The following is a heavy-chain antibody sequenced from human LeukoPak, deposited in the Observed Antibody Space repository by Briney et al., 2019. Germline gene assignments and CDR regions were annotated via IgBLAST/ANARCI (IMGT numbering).Heavy chain of an antibody. CDR2: ISGSGGRT. D-gene: IGHD3-22*01. CDR1: GITLSNYG. Sequence: GGSLRLSCAVSGITLSNYGMSWVRQAPGKVLEWVAGISGSGGRTNYADSVKGRFTISRDNPKNTLYLQMSSLRAEDTAVYFCAKRGVVIRVILVGFHKEAYYFDSWGQGALVTVSS. V-gene: IGHV3-23*01. CDR3: AKRGVVIRVILVGFHKEAYYFDS. J-gene: IGHJ4*02.